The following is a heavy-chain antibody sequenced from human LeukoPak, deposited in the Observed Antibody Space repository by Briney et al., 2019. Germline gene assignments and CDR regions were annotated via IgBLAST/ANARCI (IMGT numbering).Heavy chain of an antibody. Sequence: SETLSLTCAVYGGSFSGYYWSWIRQPPGKGLEWIGEINHSGSTNYNPSLKSRVTISVDTSKNQFSLKLSSVTAADTAVYYCARIGRDGYNFHYWGQGTLVTVSS. CDR1: GGSFSGYY. V-gene: IGHV4-34*01. CDR3: ARIGRDGYNFHY. J-gene: IGHJ4*02. CDR2: INHSGST. D-gene: IGHD5-24*01.